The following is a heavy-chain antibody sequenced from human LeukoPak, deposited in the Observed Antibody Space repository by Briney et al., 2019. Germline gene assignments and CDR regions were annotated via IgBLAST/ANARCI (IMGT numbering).Heavy chain of an antibody. D-gene: IGHD5-18*01. CDR1: GGTFSSYA. CDR2: IIPIFGTA. V-gene: IGHV1-69*05. J-gene: IGHJ4*02. Sequence: SVKVSCKASGGTFSSYAISWVRQAPGQGLEWMGGIIPIFGTANYAQKFQGRVTITTDESTSTAYMELSSLRSEDTAVYYCARDGAPRGYSYGPPGLGYWGQGTLVTVSS. CDR3: ARDGAPRGYSYGPPGLGY.